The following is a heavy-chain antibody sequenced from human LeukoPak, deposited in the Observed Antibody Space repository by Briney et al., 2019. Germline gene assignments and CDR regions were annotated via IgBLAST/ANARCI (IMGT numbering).Heavy chain of an antibody. J-gene: IGHJ4*02. CDR3: ARDSRDCRGGNCYSYFDY. CDR2: INRSGGATI. D-gene: IGHD2-21*01. V-gene: IGHV3-48*03. Sequence: PGGSLRLSCAASGFSFSTYYVNCVRQAPGKGLEWVSSINRSGGATIYYADSVKGRFTVSRDNAKRSLFLQMHSLRAEDTAIYYCARDSRDCRGGNCYSYFDYWGQGTLVTVSS. CDR1: GFSFSTYY.